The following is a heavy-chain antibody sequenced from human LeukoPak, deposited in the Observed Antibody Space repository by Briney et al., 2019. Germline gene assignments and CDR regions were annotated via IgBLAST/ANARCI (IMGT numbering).Heavy chain of an antibody. V-gene: IGHV3-30-3*01. CDR1: GFTFSSYA. J-gene: IGHJ5*02. D-gene: IGHD3-22*01. Sequence: GGSLRLSCAASGFTFSSYAMHWVRQAPGKGLEWVAVMSYDGSNKYYADSVKGRFTISRDNSKNTLYLQMNSLGAEDTAVYYCARVRGPYDSSGYRRSWFDPWGQGTLVTVSS. CDR2: MSYDGSNK. CDR3: ARVRGPYDSSGYRRSWFDP.